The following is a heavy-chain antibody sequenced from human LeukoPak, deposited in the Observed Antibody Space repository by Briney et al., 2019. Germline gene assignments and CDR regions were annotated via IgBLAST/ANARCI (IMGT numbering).Heavy chain of an antibody. CDR1: GGSITNYY. CDR2: IYTSGTT. V-gene: IGHV4-4*07. CDR3: ARDLSGSRDDYNSVGY. Sequence: SETLSLTCSVSGGSITNYYWSWIRQPAGKGLEWIGRIYTSGTTNYNPSLKSRVTISVDTSKNQFSLKLSSVTAADMAVYYCARDLSGSRDDYNSVGYWGRGTLVTVSS. D-gene: IGHD5-24*01. J-gene: IGHJ4*02.